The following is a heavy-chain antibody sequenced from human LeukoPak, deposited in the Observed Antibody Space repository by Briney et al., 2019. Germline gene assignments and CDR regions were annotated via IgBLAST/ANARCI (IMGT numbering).Heavy chain of an antibody. J-gene: IGHJ4*02. CDR2: INTNSGGT. V-gene: IGHV1-2*02. CDR1: GYTFTGYY. D-gene: IGHD3-22*01. CDR3: ARDWYYDSSGSFDY. Sequence: ASVKVSCKASGYTFTGYYMHWVRQAPGQELEWMGWINTNSGGTNYAQKFQGRVTMTRDTSISTAYMELSRLRSDDTAVYYCARDWYYDSSGSFDYWGQGTLLTVSS.